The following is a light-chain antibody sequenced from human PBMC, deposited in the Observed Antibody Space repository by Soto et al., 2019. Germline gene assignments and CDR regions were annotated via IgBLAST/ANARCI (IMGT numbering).Light chain of an antibody. J-gene: IGKJ1*01. V-gene: IGKV1-5*03. CDR2: KAS. Sequence: DIQMTQSPSTLSASVGDRVTITCRASQSISSWLAWYQQKPGKAPNLLIYKASSLESGVPSRFSGSGSGTEFTLAISSLQPDDSATYYCQQYNSLWTFGQGTKVDIK. CDR3: QQYNSLWT. CDR1: QSISSW.